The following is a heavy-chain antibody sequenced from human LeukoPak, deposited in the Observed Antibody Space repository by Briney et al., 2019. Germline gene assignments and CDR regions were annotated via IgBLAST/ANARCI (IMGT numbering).Heavy chain of an antibody. Sequence: ASVKVSCKASGGTFSSYAISWVRQAPGQGLEWMGIINPSGGSTSYAQKFQGRVTMTRDMSTSTVYMELSSLRSEDTAVYYCARDGEGGYWGGFDYWGQGTLVTVSS. CDR2: INPSGGST. J-gene: IGHJ4*02. D-gene: IGHD3-16*01. CDR1: GGTFSSYA. CDR3: ARDGEGGYWGGFDY. V-gene: IGHV1-46*01.